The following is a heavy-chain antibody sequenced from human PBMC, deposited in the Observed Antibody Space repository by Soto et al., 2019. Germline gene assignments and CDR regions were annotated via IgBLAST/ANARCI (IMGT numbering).Heavy chain of an antibody. CDR1: GFTFDDYA. V-gene: IGHV3-9*01. CDR2: MSWNSGTL. D-gene: IGHD3-22*01. Sequence: EVQLVESGGGLVQPGRSLRLSCAASGFTFDDYAMHWVRQAPGKGLEWVSGMSWNSGTLGYGDSVKGRFTISRDNAKNSLYLQMNSLRPEDTAFYYCAKDNGGYYDSSGNFEYWGQGTLVTVSS. CDR3: AKDNGGYYDSSGNFEY. J-gene: IGHJ4*02.